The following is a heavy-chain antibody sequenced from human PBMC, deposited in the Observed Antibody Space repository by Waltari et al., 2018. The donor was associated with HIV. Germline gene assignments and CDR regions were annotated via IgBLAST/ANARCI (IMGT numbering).Heavy chain of an antibody. D-gene: IGHD2-2*01. V-gene: IGHV3-30*18. CDR1: GLPFSSYG. CDR3: AKETSGYYYYGMDA. J-gene: IGHJ6*02. Sequence: QVQLVESGGGVVQPGRSLTLSCAASGLPFSSYGMPWVRQAPCKGLEWVAVISEDGSHKYYADSVKGRFTISRDNSKNTLYLQMNGLRAEDTAVFYCAKETSGYYYYGMDAWGQGTTVTVSS. CDR2: ISEDGSHK.